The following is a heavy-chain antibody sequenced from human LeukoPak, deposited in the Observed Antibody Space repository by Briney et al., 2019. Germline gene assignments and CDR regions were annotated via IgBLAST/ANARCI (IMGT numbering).Heavy chain of an antibody. CDR2: IYWNDDK. CDR1: GFSLSTSGVG. J-gene: IGHJ4*02. D-gene: IGHD5-24*01. V-gene: IGHV2-5*01. CDR3: AHSRRDGYNFGY. Sequence: SGPTLVKPTQTLTLTCTFSGFSLSTSGVGVGWIRQPPGKALEWLALIYWNDDKRYSPSLKSRLTITKDTSKNQVVLTMTNMEPVDTATYYCAHSRRDGYNFGYWGQGTLVTVSS.